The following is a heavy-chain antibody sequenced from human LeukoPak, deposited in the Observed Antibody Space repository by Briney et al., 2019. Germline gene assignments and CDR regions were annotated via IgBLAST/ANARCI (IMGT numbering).Heavy chain of an antibody. D-gene: IGHD3-9*01. J-gene: IGHJ4*02. V-gene: IGHV3-23*01. CDR2: ISGSGGST. Sequence: GGSLRLSCAASGFTFSSYSMNWVRQAPGKGLEWVSAISGSGGSTYYADSVKGRFTISRDNFKNTLYLQMNSLRAEDTAVYYCAKDFGYFDWLFDDWGQGTLVTVSS. CDR3: AKDFGYFDWLFDD. CDR1: GFTFSSYS.